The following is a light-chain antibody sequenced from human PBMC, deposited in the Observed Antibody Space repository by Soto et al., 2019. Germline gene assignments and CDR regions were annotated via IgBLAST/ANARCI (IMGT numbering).Light chain of an antibody. CDR3: QQYDSSPLT. V-gene: IGKV3-20*01. J-gene: IGKJ4*01. Sequence: EIVLTQSPGTLSLSPGERATLSCRASQSVSSSYLAWYQQKPGRAPRLLIYGASSRATGIPDRFSGSGSGTDVTLTISRLEPEDFAVYYCQQYDSSPLTFGGGTKVEIK. CDR2: GAS. CDR1: QSVSSSY.